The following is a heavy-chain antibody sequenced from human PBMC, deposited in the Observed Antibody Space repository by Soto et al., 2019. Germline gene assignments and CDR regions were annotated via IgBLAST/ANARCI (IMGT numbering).Heavy chain of an antibody. D-gene: IGHD6-19*01. J-gene: IGHJ3*02. Sequence: QVQLQQWGAGLLTPSETLSLTCAVYGGSFSGYYWSWIRQPPGKGLEWFGQINHSGRTNYNPSLTRRVTISVDTSKNQFAPKLSSVTAAGTAVYYCTRKIAVAGFDAFDIWGQGTMVTVSS. CDR2: INHSGRT. V-gene: IGHV4-34*01. CDR3: TRKIAVAGFDAFDI. CDR1: GGSFSGYY.